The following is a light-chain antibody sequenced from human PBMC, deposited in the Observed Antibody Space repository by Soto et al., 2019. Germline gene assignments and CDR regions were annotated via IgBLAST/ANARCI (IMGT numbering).Light chain of an antibody. V-gene: IGLV3-21*04. CDR1: NIGSIG. CDR2: SDS. CDR3: QVWDSSSDHPIVV. Sequence: SYELPQPPSVSVAPGKTARIACGVNNIGSIGVHWYQQKPGQSPVLVIYSDSDRPSGIPERFSGSNSGNTATLTISRVEAGDEADYYCQVWDSSSDHPIVVFGEGTKLTVL. J-gene: IGLJ2*01.